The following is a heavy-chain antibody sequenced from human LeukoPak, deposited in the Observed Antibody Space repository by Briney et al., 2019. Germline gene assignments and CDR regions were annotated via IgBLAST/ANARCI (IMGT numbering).Heavy chain of an antibody. D-gene: IGHD7-27*01. V-gene: IGHV3-48*04. J-gene: IGHJ4*02. CDR1: GFTFSSYS. CDR2: ISSSSSSTI. Sequence: PGGSLRLSCAASGFTFSSYSMNWDRQAPGKGLEWVSYISSSSSSTIYYADSVKGRFTISRDNAKNSLYLQMNSLRAEDTAVYYCAPQRAGEPYYWGQGTLVTVSS. CDR3: APQRAGEPYY.